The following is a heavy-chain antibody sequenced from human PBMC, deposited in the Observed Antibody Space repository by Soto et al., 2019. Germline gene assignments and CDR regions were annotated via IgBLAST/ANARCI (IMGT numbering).Heavy chain of an antibody. D-gene: IGHD3-3*01. V-gene: IGHV3-53*01. CDR3: AKAYDFWSGYATNWFDP. CDR2: IYSGGST. CDR1: GFTVSSNY. J-gene: IGHJ5*02. Sequence: GGSLRLSCAASGFTVSSNYMSWVRQAPGKGLEWVSVIYSGGSTYYADSVKGRFTISRDNSKNTLYLQMNSLRAEDTAVYYCAKAYDFWSGYATNWFDPWGQGTLVTVSS.